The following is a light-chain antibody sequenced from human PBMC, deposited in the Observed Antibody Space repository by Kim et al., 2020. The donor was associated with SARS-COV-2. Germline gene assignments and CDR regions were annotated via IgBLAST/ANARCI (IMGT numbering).Light chain of an antibody. CDR3: ATWDSGLSAVV. Sequence: GQKGTIPCSGRTSNIGTNYLSWYQKFPGTAPRLIIYDNSQRPSGIPDRFSGSKSGTSSTLAITGLQTGDEADYYCATWDSGLSAVVFGGGTKLTVL. V-gene: IGLV1-51*01. J-gene: IGLJ3*02. CDR2: DNS. CDR1: TSNIGTNY.